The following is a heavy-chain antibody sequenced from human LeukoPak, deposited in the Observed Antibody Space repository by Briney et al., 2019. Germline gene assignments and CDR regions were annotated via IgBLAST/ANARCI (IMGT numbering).Heavy chain of an antibody. Sequence: SETLSLTCTVSGGPVSTSTYYWSWIRQPPGKGLEWIGYIYYSGSTNYNPSLKSRVTISVDTSKNQFSLKLSSVTAADTAVYFCARDPHYGDILNDPFDIWGQGTMVTVSS. CDR2: IYYSGST. D-gene: IGHD4-17*01. CDR1: GGPVSTSTYY. J-gene: IGHJ3*02. V-gene: IGHV4-61*01. CDR3: ARDPHYGDILNDPFDI.